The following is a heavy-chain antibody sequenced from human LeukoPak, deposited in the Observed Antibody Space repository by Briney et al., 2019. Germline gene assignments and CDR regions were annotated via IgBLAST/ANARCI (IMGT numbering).Heavy chain of an antibody. CDR2: IGGRGGST. V-gene: IGHV3-23*01. Sequence: GGSLRLSCAASGFTFSSFTMTWVRQAPGKGLEWVSAIGGRGGSTYYADFLEGRFTIARDNSKDMVYLQMNSLKVEDAAIYYCGKEGGAWGQGTKVTVSS. CDR3: GKEGGA. D-gene: IGHD3-16*01. J-gene: IGHJ5*02. CDR1: GFTFSSFT.